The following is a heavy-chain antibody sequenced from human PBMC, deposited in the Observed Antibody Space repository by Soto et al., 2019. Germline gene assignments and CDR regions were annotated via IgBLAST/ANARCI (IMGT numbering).Heavy chain of an antibody. Sequence: GGSLRLSCAASGFTFSSYGMHWVRQAPGKGLEWVAVISYDGSNKYYADSVKGRFTISRDNSKNTLYLQMNSLRAEDTAVYYCAKTLYSNYPSFDYWGQGTLVTVSS. CDR2: ISYDGSNK. D-gene: IGHD4-4*01. CDR1: GFTFSSYG. V-gene: IGHV3-30*18. CDR3: AKTLYSNYPSFDY. J-gene: IGHJ4*02.